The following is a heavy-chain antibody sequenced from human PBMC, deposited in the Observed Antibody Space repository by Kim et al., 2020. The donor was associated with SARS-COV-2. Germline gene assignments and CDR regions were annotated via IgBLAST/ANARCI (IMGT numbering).Heavy chain of an antibody. CDR1: GYTFTNHW. CDR3: ARQHPNPNDY. Sequence: GESLNISCQGSGYTFTNHWIIWVRQRPGRGLEWMGRIDPADSYTDYSPSFQGHVSISVDKSISTAYLQWSRLKASDTAIYYCARQHPNPNDYWGHGTLVTVSS. CDR2: IDPADSYT. V-gene: IGHV5-10-1*01. D-gene: IGHD2-21*01. J-gene: IGHJ4*01.